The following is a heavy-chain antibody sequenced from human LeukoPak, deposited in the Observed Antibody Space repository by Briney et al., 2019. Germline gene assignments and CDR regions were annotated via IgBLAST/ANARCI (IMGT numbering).Heavy chain of an antibody. J-gene: IGHJ4*02. CDR3: VRVSLAAAGRDEN. D-gene: IGHD6-13*01. Sequence: ASVKVSCKASGYTFTGYYMHWVRQAPGQGLEWMGWINPNSGGTNYAQKFQGRVTMTRDTSISTAYMELSRLRSDDTAVYYCVRVSLAAAGRDENWGQGTLVTVSS. V-gene: IGHV1-2*02. CDR2: INPNSGGT. CDR1: GYTFTGYY.